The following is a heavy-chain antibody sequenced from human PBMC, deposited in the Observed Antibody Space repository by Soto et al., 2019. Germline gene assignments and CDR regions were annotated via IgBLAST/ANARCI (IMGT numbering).Heavy chain of an antibody. Sequence: ASVKVSGKASGYTFDGYGITWVRQAPGQGLEWMGGIIPIFGTANYAQKFQGRVTITADESTSTAYMELSSLRSEDTAVYYCARDGACGGDCYAWIGWGQGTLVTVSS. CDR1: GYTFDGYG. J-gene: IGHJ4*02. V-gene: IGHV1-69*13. CDR3: ARDGACGGDCYAWIG. D-gene: IGHD2-21*02. CDR2: IIPIFGTA.